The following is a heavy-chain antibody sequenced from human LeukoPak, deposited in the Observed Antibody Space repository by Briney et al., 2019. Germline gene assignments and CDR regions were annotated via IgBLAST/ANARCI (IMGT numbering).Heavy chain of an antibody. CDR2: INWNGVNT. Sequence: GGSLRLSCAASGFAFDDYGMSWVRQVPGKGLEWVSGINWNGVNTNYADSVKGRFTISRDNDKNSLYLQMNSLRADDTALYYCARGAAECDYWGQGTLVTVSS. D-gene: IGHD6-13*01. CDR1: GFAFDDYG. CDR3: ARGAAECDY. J-gene: IGHJ4*02. V-gene: IGHV3-20*04.